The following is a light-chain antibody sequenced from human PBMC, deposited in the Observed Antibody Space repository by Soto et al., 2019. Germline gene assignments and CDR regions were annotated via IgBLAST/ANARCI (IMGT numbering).Light chain of an antibody. J-gene: IGLJ7*01. V-gene: IGLV2-23*02. CDR2: EVS. CDR3: CSYGGSRAV. Sequence: QSALTQPASVSGSPGQSITISCTGTSSDVGSHNLVSWYQQHPGQAPKLMIYEVSKRPLGVSARFSASKSGNTASLTISGLQAVDDADCNCCSYGGSRAVFGGGTQLTVL. CDR1: SSDVGSHNL.